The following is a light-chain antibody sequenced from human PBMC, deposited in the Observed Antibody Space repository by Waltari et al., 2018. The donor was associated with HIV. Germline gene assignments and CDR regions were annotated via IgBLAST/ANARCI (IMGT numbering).Light chain of an antibody. J-gene: IGKJ2*01. CDR3: HQSSSLPHT. V-gene: IGKV6-21*01. CDR2: YAS. Sequence: EIELTQSPDFQSVTPKEKVNITCRASQSIGSSLHWYQKPDQSPKLLIKYASKSFSGVPSRFSGSGSGTDFTLTIDSLEAGDAATYYCHQSSSLPHTFGQGTKLEIK. CDR1: QSIGSS.